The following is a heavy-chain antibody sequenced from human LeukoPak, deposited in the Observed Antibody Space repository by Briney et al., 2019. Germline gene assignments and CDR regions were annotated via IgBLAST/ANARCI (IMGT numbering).Heavy chain of an antibody. V-gene: IGHV4-34*01. CDR3: ARAHCSSTSCLRRGYFDY. J-gene: IGHJ4*02. D-gene: IGHD2-2*01. CDR2: INHSGST. CDR1: GGSFSGYY. Sequence: SETLSLTCAVYGGSFSGYYWSWIRQPPGKGLEWIGEINHSGSTNYNPSLKSRVTISVDTSKNQFSLKLSSVTAADTAVYYCARAHCSSTSCLRRGYFDYWGQGTLVTVSS.